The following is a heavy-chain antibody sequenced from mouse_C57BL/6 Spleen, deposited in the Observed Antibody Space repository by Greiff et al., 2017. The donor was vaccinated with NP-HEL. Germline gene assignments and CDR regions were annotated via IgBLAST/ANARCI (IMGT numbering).Heavy chain of an antibody. D-gene: IGHD3-3*01. CDR1: GYAFSSSW. Sequence: VQLQQSGPELVKPGASVKISCKASGYAFSSSWMNWVKQRPGKGLEWIGRIYPGDGDTNYNGKFKGKATLTADKSSSTAYMQLSSLTSEDSAVYCCASLGDVAYWGQGTLVTVSA. CDR3: ASLGDVAY. V-gene: IGHV1-82*01. J-gene: IGHJ3*01. CDR2: IYPGDGDT.